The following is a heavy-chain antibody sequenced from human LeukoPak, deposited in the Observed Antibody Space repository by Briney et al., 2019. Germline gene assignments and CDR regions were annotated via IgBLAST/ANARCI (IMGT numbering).Heavy chain of an antibody. CDR3: ARDSGRRTVDY. CDR1: GFTFSSYW. CDR2: IKEDGSEI. D-gene: IGHD6-19*01. V-gene: IGHV3-7*03. Sequence: GGSLRLSCAASGFTFSSYWMSWVRQAPGKGPEWVANIKEDGSEIYYVDSVEGRFTVSRDNAKTSLHLQMNSLRAEDTAVYYCARDSGRRTVDYWGQGTLVTVSS. J-gene: IGHJ4*02.